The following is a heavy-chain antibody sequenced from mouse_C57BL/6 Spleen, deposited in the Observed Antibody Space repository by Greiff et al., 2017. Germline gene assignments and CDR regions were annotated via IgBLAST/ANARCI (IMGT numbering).Heavy chain of an antibody. D-gene: IGHD1-1*01. CDR1: GYSFTGYY. J-gene: IGHJ4*01. CDR2: INPSTGGT. CDR3: ARTTPTTVVAKDYYAMDY. Sequence: EVMLVESGPELVKPGASVKISCKASGYSFTGYYMNWVKQSPEKSLEWIGEINPSTGGTTYNQKFKAKATLTVDKSSSTAYMQLKSLTSEDSAVYYCARTTPTTVVAKDYYAMDYWGQGTSVTVSS. V-gene: IGHV1-42*01.